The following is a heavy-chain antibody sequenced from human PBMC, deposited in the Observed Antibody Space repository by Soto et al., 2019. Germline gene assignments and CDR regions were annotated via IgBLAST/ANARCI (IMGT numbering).Heavy chain of an antibody. D-gene: IGHD3-10*01. V-gene: IGHV4-59*01. CDR3: ARVYYYGSGSYYKSAAGRFDY. CDR2: IYYSGST. CDR1: GGSISSYY. Sequence: QVQLQESGPGLVKPSETLSLTCTVSGGSISSYYWSWIRQPPGKGLEWIGYIYYSGSTNYNPSLTSRVTISVDTSKNQFSLKLSSVTAADTAVYYCARVYYYGSGSYYKSAAGRFDYWGQGTLVTVSS. J-gene: IGHJ4*02.